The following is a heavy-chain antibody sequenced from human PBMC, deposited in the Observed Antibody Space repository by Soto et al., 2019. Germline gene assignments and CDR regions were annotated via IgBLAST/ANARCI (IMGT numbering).Heavy chain of an antibody. V-gene: IGHV3-30*18. Sequence: GGSLRLSCPVSEFPFSSCSMSLVRQTPGKGLDCVALISFDGSKRHYADSVKGRFTIPRDKSNRTLFLQMNSLRAEDAAVHYWPKDLVFRGVIIVVGDYYYRMEFWEQGTTVTVSS. CDR3: PKDLVFRGVIIVVGDYYYRMEF. CDR2: ISFDGSKR. D-gene: IGHD3-10*01. CDR1: EFPFSSCS. J-gene: IGHJ6*01.